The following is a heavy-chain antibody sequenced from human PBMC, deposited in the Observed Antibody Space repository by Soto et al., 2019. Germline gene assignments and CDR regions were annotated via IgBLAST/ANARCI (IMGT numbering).Heavy chain of an antibody. V-gene: IGHV3-11*05. D-gene: IGHD3-3*01. Sequence: QVQLVESGGGLVKPGGSLRLSCAASGFTFSDYYMSWIRQAPGKGLEWVSYISSSSSYTNYADSVKGRFTISRDNAKNSLYLQMNSLRAEDTAVYYCARESMEENYYYGMDVWGQGTTVTVSS. J-gene: IGHJ6*02. CDR2: ISSSSSYT. CDR3: ARESMEENYYYGMDV. CDR1: GFTFSDYY.